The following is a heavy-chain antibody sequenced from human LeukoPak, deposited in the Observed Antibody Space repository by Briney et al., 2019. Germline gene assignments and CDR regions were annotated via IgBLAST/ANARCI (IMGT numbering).Heavy chain of an antibody. D-gene: IGHD3-10*02. J-gene: IGHJ6*04. V-gene: IGHV3-48*03. CDR1: GFTFSSYE. CDR2: IGSSDSTT. CDR3: AELGITMIGGV. Sequence: PGGSLRLSCVASGFTFSSYEMNWVRQAPGKGLGWLSYIGSSDSTTHYADSVKGRFTISRDNAKNSLYLQMNSLRVEDTAVYYCAELGITMIGGVWGKGTTVTISS.